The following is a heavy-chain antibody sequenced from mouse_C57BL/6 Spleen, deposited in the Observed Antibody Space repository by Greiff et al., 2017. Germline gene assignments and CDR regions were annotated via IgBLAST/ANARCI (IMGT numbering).Heavy chain of an antibody. V-gene: IGHV1-15*01. J-gene: IGHJ4*01. D-gene: IGHD2-2*01. Sequence: QVQLQQSGAELVRPGASVTLSCKASGYTFTDYEMHWVKQTPVHGLEWIGAIVPETGGTAYNQKFKGKAILTADKSASTAYMELRSLTSEYSAVYYCTRHKVTYYAMDYWGQGTSVTVSS. CDR2: IVPETGGT. CDR3: TRHKVTYYAMDY. CDR1: GYTFTDYE.